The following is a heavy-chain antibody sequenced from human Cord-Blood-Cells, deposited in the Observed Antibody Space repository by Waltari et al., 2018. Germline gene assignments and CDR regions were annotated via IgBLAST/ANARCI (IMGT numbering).Heavy chain of an antibody. CDR1: GYTFTGYY. V-gene: IGHV1-2*02. D-gene: IGHD3-10*01. Sequence: QVQLVQSGAEVKKPGASVKVSCKASGYTFTGYYMHWVRQAPGQGLEWMGGINPNSGGTNYAQKCQGRGTMTRDASISTAYMERSRLRSDDTAVYYCATHRFGEYFDIWGQGTMVTVSS. CDR3: ATHRFGEYFDI. CDR2: INPNSGGT. J-gene: IGHJ3*02.